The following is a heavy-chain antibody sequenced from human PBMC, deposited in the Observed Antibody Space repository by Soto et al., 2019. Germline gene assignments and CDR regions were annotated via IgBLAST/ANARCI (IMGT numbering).Heavy chain of an antibody. J-gene: IGHJ4*02. V-gene: IGHV1-18*01. Sequence: ASVKVSCKASGYTFTSYGISWVRQAPGQGLEWMGWISAYNGNTNYAQKLQGRVTMTTDTSTSTAYMELRSLRSDDTAVYYCARGPCYGDYSPHSTLTYWGQGTLVTVSS. CDR1: GYTFTSYG. D-gene: IGHD4-17*01. CDR2: ISAYNGNT. CDR3: ARGPCYGDYSPHSTLTY.